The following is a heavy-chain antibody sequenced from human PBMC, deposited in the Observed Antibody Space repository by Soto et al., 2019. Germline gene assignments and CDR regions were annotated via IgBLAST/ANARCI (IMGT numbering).Heavy chain of an antibody. J-gene: IGHJ5*02. CDR1: GGSISSYY. V-gene: IGHV4-59*01. CDR2: IYYSGST. D-gene: IGHD6-6*01. Sequence: SETLSLTCTVSGGSISSYYWSWIRQPPGKGLEWIGYIYYSGSTNYNPSLKSRVTISVDTYKNQFSLKLSSVTAADTAVYYRARAIAARGRFKPWGQGTLVTV. CDR3: ARAIAARGRFKP.